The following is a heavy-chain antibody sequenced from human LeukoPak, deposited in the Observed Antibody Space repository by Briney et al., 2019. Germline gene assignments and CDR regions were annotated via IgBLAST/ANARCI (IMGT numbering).Heavy chain of an antibody. CDR2: ISSSSSYI. CDR3: SRGADSVSSTSRGWFDP. J-gene: IGHJ5*02. V-gene: IGHV3-21*01. Sequence: GGSLRLSCAASGFTFSSYSMNWVRPAPGKGLEWVSSISSSSSYIYYEHSVKGRFTISRDNARNSLYLQMDTLSGEGTAVYFCSRGADSVSSTSRGWFDPWDQGTLVTVSS. CDR1: GFTFSSYS. D-gene: IGHD5/OR15-5a*01.